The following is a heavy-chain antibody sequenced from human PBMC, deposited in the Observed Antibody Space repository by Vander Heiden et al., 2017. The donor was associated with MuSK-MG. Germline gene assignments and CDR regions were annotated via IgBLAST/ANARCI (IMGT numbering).Heavy chain of an antibody. CDR2: IRSKAYGGTT. J-gene: IGHJ6*02. D-gene: IGHD6-19*01. Sequence: EVQLVESGGGLVQPGRSLRLSCTASGFTFGDYAMSWVRQAPGKGLEWVGFIRSKAYGGTTEYAASVKGRFTISRDDSKSIAYLQMNSLKTEDTAVYYCTSPYLHSSDPQPGYYGMDVWGQGTTVTVSS. V-gene: IGHV3-49*04. CDR1: GFTFGDYA. CDR3: TSPYLHSSDPQPGYYGMDV.